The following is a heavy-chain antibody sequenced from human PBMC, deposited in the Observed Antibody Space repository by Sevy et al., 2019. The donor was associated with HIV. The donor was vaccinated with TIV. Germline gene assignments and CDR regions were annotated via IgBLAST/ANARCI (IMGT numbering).Heavy chain of an antibody. CDR1: GFIFSDHY. CDR3: VLTERLDY. D-gene: IGHD2-21*02. CDR2: IDPNSGDT. V-gene: IGHV1-2*02. Sequence: ASVKVSCKTSGFIFSDHYINWVRQAPGQGLEWMGWIDPNSGDTQYAQKFQGRVTMTRDTSISTGYMELSSLISDDTALYYCVLTERLDYWGQGTLVTVSS. J-gene: IGHJ4*02.